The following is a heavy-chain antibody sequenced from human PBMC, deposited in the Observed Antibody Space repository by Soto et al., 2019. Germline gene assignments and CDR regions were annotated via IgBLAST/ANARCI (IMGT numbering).Heavy chain of an antibody. CDR1: GGSISSGDYY. D-gene: IGHD6-19*01. Sequence: PSETLSLTCTVSGGSISSGDYYWSWIRQPPGKGLEWIGYIYYSGSTYYNPSLKSRVTISVDTSKNQFSLKLSSVTAADTAVYHCARVGTQWLNSFDYWRQGTLVTVSS. V-gene: IGHV4-30-4*01. CDR2: IYYSGST. J-gene: IGHJ4*02. CDR3: ARVGTQWLNSFDY.